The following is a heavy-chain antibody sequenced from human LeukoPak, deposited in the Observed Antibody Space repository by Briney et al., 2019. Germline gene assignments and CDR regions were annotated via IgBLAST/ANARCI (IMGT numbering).Heavy chain of an antibody. J-gene: IGHJ1*01. CDR1: AVSISSFC. V-gene: IGHV4-59*01. CDR3: ASSCPGTEYFHH. Sequence: SVTVSFTCTVSAVSISSFCWSWIRQPPGKGLMGIGYTSYSGSTNNHHCIKTRATISATTSKNQFSLKLSSVTAADTAVYYCASSCPGTEYFHHWGQGTLVTVSS. CDR2: TSYSGST.